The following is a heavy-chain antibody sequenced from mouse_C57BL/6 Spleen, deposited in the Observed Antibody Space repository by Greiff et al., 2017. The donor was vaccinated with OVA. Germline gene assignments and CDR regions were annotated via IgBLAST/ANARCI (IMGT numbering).Heavy chain of an antibody. D-gene: IGHD1-1*01. CDR1: GYTFTSYW. Sequence: QVQLQQPGAELVKPGASVKLSCKASGYTFTSYWMQWVKQRPGQGLEWIGEIDPSDSYTNSNQKFTGKATLTVDTSSSTAYMQLSSLTSEDSAVYYCARSRDYGSSPAWFAYWGQGTLVTVSA. V-gene: IGHV1-50*01. J-gene: IGHJ3*01. CDR2: IDPSDSYT. CDR3: ARSRDYGSSPAWFAY.